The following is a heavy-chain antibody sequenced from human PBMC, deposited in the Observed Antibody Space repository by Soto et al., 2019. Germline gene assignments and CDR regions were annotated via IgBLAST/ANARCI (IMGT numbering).Heavy chain of an antibody. CDR3: VRDGTKTLREWFDS. Sequence: KPSETLSLTCTVSGASISGFYWSWIRKSAGKGLEWIGRIYATGTTDYNPSLKSRVMMSVDTSKKQFSLKLRSVTAADTAVYYCVRDGTKTLREWFDSWGQGISATVSS. D-gene: IGHD1-1*01. CDR2: IYATGTT. J-gene: IGHJ5*01. CDR1: GASISGFY. V-gene: IGHV4-4*07.